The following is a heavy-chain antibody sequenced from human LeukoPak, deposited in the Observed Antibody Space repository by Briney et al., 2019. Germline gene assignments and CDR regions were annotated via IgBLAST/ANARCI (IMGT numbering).Heavy chain of an antibody. D-gene: IGHD4-23*01. CDR3: ARRNYGGKDYYYYYMDV. Sequence: SETLSLTCTVSGGSISSYYWSWIRQSPGKGLEWIGHIFYSGSANYNPSLKSRVTISVDTSKNQFSLKLSSVTAADTAVYYCARRNYGGKDYYYYYMDVWGKGTTVTISS. CDR1: GGSISSYY. V-gene: IGHV4-59*01. CDR2: IFYSGSA. J-gene: IGHJ6*03.